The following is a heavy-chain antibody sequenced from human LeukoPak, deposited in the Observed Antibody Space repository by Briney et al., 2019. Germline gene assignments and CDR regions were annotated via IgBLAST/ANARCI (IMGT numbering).Heavy chain of an antibody. CDR2: IDPNSGGT. J-gene: IGHJ4*02. V-gene: IGHV1-2*02. D-gene: IGHD2-2*01. Sequence: ASVKVSCKASGYTFTGYYMHWVRQAPGQGLEWMGWIDPNSGGTNYAQKFQGRVTMTRDTSISTAYMELSRLRSDDTAVYYCATSRGYCSSTSCRDDYYFDYWGQGTLVTVSS. CDR1: GYTFTGYY. CDR3: ATSRGYCSSTSCRDDYYFDY.